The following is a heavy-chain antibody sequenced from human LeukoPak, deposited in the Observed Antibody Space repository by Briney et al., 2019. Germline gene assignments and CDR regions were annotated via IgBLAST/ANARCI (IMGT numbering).Heavy chain of an antibody. Sequence: GGSLRLSCAASGFTFSKSWMSWVRQAPGQGLKWVAAIQDDGSVKDYADSVTGRFTISRDNGKRSLYLQMDSLRVEDTAVYYCTRIGCAGGTSPKAGRALGGYWGQGILVTVSS. CDR2: IQDDGSVK. CDR3: TRIGCAGGTSPKAGRALGGY. V-gene: IGHV3-7*01. D-gene: IGHD2-8*02. J-gene: IGHJ4*02. CDR1: GFTFSKSW.